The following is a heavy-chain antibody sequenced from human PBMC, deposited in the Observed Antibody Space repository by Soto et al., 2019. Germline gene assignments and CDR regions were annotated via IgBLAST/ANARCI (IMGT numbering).Heavy chain of an antibody. V-gene: IGHV3-13*01. Sequence: GGSLRLSCAASGFTFSSYDMHWVRQATGKGLEWVSAIGTAGDTYYPGSVKGRFTISRENAKNSLYLQMNSLRAGDTAVYYCAREVNSSGPGGAFDIWGQGTMVTVSS. CDR3: AREVNSSGPGGAFDI. CDR1: GFTFSSYD. J-gene: IGHJ3*02. D-gene: IGHD6-19*01. CDR2: IGTAGDT.